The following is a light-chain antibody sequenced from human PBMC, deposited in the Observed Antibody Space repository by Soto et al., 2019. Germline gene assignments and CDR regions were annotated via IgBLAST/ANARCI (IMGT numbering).Light chain of an antibody. J-gene: IGKJ2*01. Sequence: DIQMTQSPSTLSASVGDRVTITCRASQSISSWLAWYQQKPGKAPKLLIYDASSLESGVPSRFSGSGSGTEFNLTISSLQPDYFATYYCQQYNSYLYTFGQGTKLEIK. CDR1: QSISSW. CDR2: DAS. CDR3: QQYNSYLYT. V-gene: IGKV1-5*01.